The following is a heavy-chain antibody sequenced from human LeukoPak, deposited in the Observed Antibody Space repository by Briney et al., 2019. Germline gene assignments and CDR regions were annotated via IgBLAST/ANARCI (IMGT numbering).Heavy chain of an antibody. J-gene: IGHJ4*02. CDR2: IYYSGST. CDR3: ARLQYSSSLDY. CDR1: GGSISTYY. V-gene: IGHV4-59*01. Sequence: SETLSLTCTVSGGSISTYYWSWIRQPPGKGLEWIGSIYYSGSTNYNPSLKSRVTISVDTSKNQFSLKLSSVTAADTAVYYCARLQYSSSLDYWGQGILVTVSS. D-gene: IGHD6-13*01.